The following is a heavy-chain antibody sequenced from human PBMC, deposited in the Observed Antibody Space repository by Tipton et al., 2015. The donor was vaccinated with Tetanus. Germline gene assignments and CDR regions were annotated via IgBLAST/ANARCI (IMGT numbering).Heavy chain of an antibody. CDR2: ISGSGGST. Sequence: SLRLSCAASGFTFSSYAMSWVRQAPGKGLEWVSAISGSGGSTYYADSVKGRFTISRDNAKTSLYLQMSSLRAEDTAVYYCARMYDSVLYPLNGLDIWGQGTMVTVSS. CDR1: GFTFSSYA. J-gene: IGHJ3*02. D-gene: IGHD6-19*01. CDR3: ARMYDSVLYPLNGLDI. V-gene: IGHV3-23*01.